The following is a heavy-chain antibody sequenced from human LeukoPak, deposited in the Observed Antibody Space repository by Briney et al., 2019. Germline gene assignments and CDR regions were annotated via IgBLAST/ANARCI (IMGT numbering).Heavy chain of an antibody. D-gene: IGHD3-3*01. V-gene: IGHV3-23*01. J-gene: IGHJ4*02. CDR2: ISGSGGST. Sequence: GGSLRLSRTAYRFTFSSYATSWVRQAPGKGLEWISAISGSGGSTYYADSVKGRFTISRDNSKNTLYLQMNSLRAEDTAVYYCAKSRDFWSGRESFDYWGQGIMVTVSS. CDR1: RFTFSSYA. CDR3: AKSRDFWSGRESFDY.